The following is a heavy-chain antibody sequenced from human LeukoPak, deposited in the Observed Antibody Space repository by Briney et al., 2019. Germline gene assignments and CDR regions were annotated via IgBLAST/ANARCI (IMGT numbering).Heavy chain of an antibody. V-gene: IGHV4-39*07. D-gene: IGHD1-26*01. J-gene: IGHJ6*03. CDR3: ARDLKEGIVGANGVYYYYYYMDV. CDR1: GGSISSSSYY. Sequence: SETLSLTCTVSGGSISSSSYYWGWIRQPPGKGLEWIGSIYYSGSTYYNPSLKSRVTISVDTSKNQFSLKLSSVTAADTAVYYCARDLKEGIVGANGVYYYYYYMDVWGKGTTVTVSS. CDR2: IYYSGST.